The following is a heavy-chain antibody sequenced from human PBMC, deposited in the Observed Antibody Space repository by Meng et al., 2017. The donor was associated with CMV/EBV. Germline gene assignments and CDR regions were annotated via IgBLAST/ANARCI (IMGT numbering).Heavy chain of an antibody. CDR1: GFTFDDYG. CDR3: ARSLQRAFDY. J-gene: IGHJ4*02. CDR2: INWNGGST. Sequence: LSCADSGFTFDDYGMSWVRQAPGKGLEWVSGINWNGGSTGYADSVKGRFTISRDNAKNSLYLQMNSLRAEDTALYYCARSLQRAFDYWGQGTLVTVSS. V-gene: IGHV3-20*04.